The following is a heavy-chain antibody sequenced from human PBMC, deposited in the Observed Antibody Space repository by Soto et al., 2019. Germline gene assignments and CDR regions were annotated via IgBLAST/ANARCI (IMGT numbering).Heavy chain of an antibody. D-gene: IGHD2-15*01. V-gene: IGHV1-18*04. J-gene: IGHJ4*02. Sequence: QVHLVQSGAEVKKPGASVKVSCKASGYAFTSYGMSWVRQAPGQGLEWMGWINTYNSDTNSAPRDQGIITMTTDTSTRTAYMELRRLTSDATAVYYCVRDERDSCSGGNCFYFDYWGQGTLVSVSS. CDR1: GYAFTSYG. CDR2: INTYNSDT. CDR3: VRDERDSCSGGNCFYFDY.